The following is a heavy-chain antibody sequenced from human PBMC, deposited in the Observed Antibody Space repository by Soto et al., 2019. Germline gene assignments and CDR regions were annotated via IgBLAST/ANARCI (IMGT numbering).Heavy chain of an antibody. V-gene: IGHV1-18*01. CDR2: ISAYNGDT. CDR1: GYTFTRYG. CDR3: ARAFNYYDSSGDAFLVDY. J-gene: IGHJ4*02. D-gene: IGHD3-22*01. Sequence: QVQLVQSGAEVKKPGASVKVSCKASGYTFTRYGTSWVRQAPGQGLEWMGWISAYNGDTNYAQKFQGRITMTTDTSTNTAYMELRSLRSDDTAVYYCARAFNYYDSSGDAFLVDYWGQGTLVTVSS.